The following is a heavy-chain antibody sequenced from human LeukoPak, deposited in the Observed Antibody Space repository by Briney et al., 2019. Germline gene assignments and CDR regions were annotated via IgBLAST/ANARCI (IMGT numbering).Heavy chain of an antibody. V-gene: IGHV3-7*05. J-gene: IGHJ4*02. CDR2: IKQDGSER. CDR1: GFTFNKFY. D-gene: IGHD1-1*01. Sequence: GESLRLSCAASGFTFNKFYMGWVRQAPGKGLEWVANIKQDGSERSYVDSVKGRFTISRDNAKNSLYLQLDSLRAEDTAVYYCARENYWKFDYWGQGTLVTVSS. CDR3: ARENYWKFDY.